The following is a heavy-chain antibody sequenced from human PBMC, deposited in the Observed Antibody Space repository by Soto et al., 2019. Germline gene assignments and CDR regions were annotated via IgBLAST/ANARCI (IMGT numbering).Heavy chain of an antibody. CDR2: INPNGGVT. D-gene: IGHD5-12*01. CDR3: ARESGGATATLDYYYFYMDV. CDR1: GDSFNDYY. J-gene: IGHJ6*03. Sequence: QVQLVQSGAEVRKPGASVTVSCRSSGDSFNDYYIHWVRQAPGQGFEWMGWINPNGGVTKYAQKFQGQVSMTRDTSITTVYMQLSRLRSDDTAVYYCARESGGATATLDYYYFYMDVWGTGTTVTVSS. V-gene: IGHV1-2*02.